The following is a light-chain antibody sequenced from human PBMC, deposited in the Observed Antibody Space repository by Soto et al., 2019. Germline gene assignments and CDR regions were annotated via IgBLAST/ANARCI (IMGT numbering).Light chain of an antibody. V-gene: IGLV2-14*01. CDR1: TSDIGFYDY. J-gene: IGLJ1*01. Sequence: QSVLTQPASVSGSPGQSLTISCTGTTSDIGFYDYVSWYQQYPGKAPKLLLYGVTIRPSGISNRFSGSKSGCTASLTISGLRDEDEADYYCCSYSTDTTPYVFGSGTKVSVL. CDR3: CSYSTDTTPYV. CDR2: GVT.